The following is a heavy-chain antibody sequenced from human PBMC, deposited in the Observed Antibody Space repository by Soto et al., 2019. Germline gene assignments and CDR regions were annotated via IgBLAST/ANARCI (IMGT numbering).Heavy chain of an antibody. D-gene: IGHD5-12*01. V-gene: IGHV1-58*01. Sequence: SVKVSCKASGFTFTSSAVQWVLQARGQRLEWIGWIVVGSGNTNYAQKFQGRLTITADDFASTVYMELSRLRYEDTAVYYCARENGVAVATILYYFDYWGPGTLVTVSS. CDR2: IVVGSGNT. CDR3: ARENGVAVATILYYFDY. CDR1: GFTFTSSA. J-gene: IGHJ4*02.